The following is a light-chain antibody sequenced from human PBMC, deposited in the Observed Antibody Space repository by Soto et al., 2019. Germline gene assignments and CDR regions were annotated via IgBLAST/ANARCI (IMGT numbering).Light chain of an antibody. CDR1: SSDVGGYNY. CDR2: EVS. J-gene: IGLJ2*01. V-gene: IGLV2-8*01. CDR3: SSYAGSTCV. Sequence: QSVLTQPPSASGSPGQSVTISCTGTSSDVGGYNYVSWYQQHPGKAPKLMIYEVSKRPSGVPDRFSGSKSGNTASLTVSGLQAEDEADYYCSSYAGSTCVFGGGPKLTVL.